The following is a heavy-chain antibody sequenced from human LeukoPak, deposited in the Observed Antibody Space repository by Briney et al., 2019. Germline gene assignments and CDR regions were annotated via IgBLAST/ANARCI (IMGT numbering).Heavy chain of an antibody. CDR3: AKSQGSSWYYFDY. CDR2: ISDSGGST. Sequence: PGGSLRLSCAASGFTFNSYAMSWVRQTPGKGLEWVSTISDSGGSTYYADSVKGRFPISRDNSKNTLYLQMNSLRAEDTAVYYCAKSQGSSWYYFDYWGQGTLVTVSS. CDR1: GFTFNSYA. D-gene: IGHD6-13*01. V-gene: IGHV3-23*01. J-gene: IGHJ4*02.